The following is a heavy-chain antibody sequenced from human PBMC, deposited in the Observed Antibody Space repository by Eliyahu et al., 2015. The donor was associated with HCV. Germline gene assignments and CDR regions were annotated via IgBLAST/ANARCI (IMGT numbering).Heavy chain of an antibody. J-gene: IGHJ4*02. CDR3: AKAARANPYYFDY. V-gene: IGHV3-9*01. D-gene: IGHD4/OR15-4a*01. CDR1: GFTFDDYA. Sequence: EVQLVESGGGLVQPGRSLRLSCAASGFTFDDYAMHWXRQAPGKGLEWVSGISWNSGSIGYADSVKGRFTISRDNAKNSLYLQMNSLRAEDTALYYCAKAARANPYYFDYWGQGTLVTVSS. CDR2: ISWNSGSI.